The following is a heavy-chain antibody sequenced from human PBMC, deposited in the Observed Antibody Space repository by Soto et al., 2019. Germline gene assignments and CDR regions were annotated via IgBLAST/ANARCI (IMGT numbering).Heavy chain of an antibody. CDR1: GFTFSSYA. V-gene: IGHV3-30*18. J-gene: IGHJ4*02. CDR3: AKDLYYYDSSLDDY. CDR2: ISNDGTHK. Sequence: QVHLAESGGGVVQPGRSLRLSCAGSGFTFSSYAMHWVRQAPGKGLEWVAVISNDGTHKYYAESLKGRFIISRDNSKNTLYLHMNSLRAEDTAVYFCAKDLYYYDSSLDDYWGQGTLVTVSS. D-gene: IGHD3-22*01.